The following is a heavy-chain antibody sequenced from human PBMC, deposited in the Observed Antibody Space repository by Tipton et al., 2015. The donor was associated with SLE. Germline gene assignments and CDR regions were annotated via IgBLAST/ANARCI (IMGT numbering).Heavy chain of an antibody. D-gene: IGHD6-13*01. CDR1: GGSSSDLY. J-gene: IGHJ4*02. Sequence: TLSLTCAVYGGSSSDLYWTWIRQPPGKGLEWIGEINHSGGAKYNPSLKSRVTISVDMSKKQFSLTLRSLTAADTALYYCARAGFSSGWYVDYWGQGTLVTVSS. CDR2: INHSGGA. V-gene: IGHV4-34*01. CDR3: ARAGFSSGWYVDY.